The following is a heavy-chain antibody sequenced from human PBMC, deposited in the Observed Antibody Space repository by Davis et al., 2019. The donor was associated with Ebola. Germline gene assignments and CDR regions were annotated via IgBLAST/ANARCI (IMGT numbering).Heavy chain of an antibody. D-gene: IGHD5-24*01. CDR2: IKSKTYGGTT. J-gene: IGHJ4*02. CDR1: GFTFSSYS. Sequence: GSLRLSCAASGFTFSSYSMNWVRQAPGKGLEWVGRIKSKTYGGTTDYAAPVKGRFTISRDDSKNTLYLQMNSLKTEDTAVYYCTTGSFMALYFDYWGQGTLVTVSS. CDR3: TTGSFMALYFDY. V-gene: IGHV3-15*07.